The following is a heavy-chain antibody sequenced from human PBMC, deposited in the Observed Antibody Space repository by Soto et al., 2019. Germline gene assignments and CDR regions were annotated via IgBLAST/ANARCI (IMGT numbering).Heavy chain of an antibody. CDR1: GFTFSSYS. Sequence: EVQLVESGGGLVQPGGSLRLSCAASGFTFSSYSMNWVRQAPGKGLEWDSYISSSSSTIYYADSVKGRFTISRDNAKNSLYLQMNSLSAEDTAVYYCARRYSGYGSYYYYMDVWGKGTTVTVSS. CDR3: ARRYSGYGSYYYYMDV. D-gene: IGHD5-12*01. V-gene: IGHV3-48*01. J-gene: IGHJ6*03. CDR2: ISSSSSTI.